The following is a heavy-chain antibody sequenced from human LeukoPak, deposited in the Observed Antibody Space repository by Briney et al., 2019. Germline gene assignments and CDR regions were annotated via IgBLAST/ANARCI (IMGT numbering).Heavy chain of an antibody. CDR1: GYTFTGYY. Sequence: ASVKVSCKASGYTFTGYYMHWVRQAPGQGFEWMGWINPNSGGTNYAQKFRGRVTMTRDTSISTAYMELSRLRSDDTAVYYCAREDSSGWYWGWGQGTLVTVSS. CDR3: AREDSSGWYWG. CDR2: INPNSGGT. V-gene: IGHV1-2*02. D-gene: IGHD6-19*01. J-gene: IGHJ4*02.